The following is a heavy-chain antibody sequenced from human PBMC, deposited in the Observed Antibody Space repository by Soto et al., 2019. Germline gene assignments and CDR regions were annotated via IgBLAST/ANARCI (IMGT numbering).Heavy chain of an antibody. D-gene: IGHD6-6*01. J-gene: IGHJ4*02. V-gene: IGHV4-34*01. CDR1: GGSFSGYY. CDR3: ARTGYSSSIDY. CDR2: INHSGST. Sequence: PSETLSLTCAVYGGSFSGYYWSWIRQPPGKGLEWIGEINHSGSTNYNPSLESRVTISVDTSKNQFSLKLSSVTAADTAVYYCARTGYSSSIDYWGQGTLVTVSS.